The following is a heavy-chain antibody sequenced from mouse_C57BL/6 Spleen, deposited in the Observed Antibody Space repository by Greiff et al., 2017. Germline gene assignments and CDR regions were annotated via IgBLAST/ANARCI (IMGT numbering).Heavy chain of an antibody. D-gene: IGHD2-4*01. J-gene: IGHJ3*01. CDR1: GYTFTDYY. CDR3: ARNDYDYVFAY. CDR2: INPYNGGT. Sequence: DVKLVESGPVLVKPGASVKMSCKASGYTFTDYYMNWVKQSHGKSLEWIGVINPYNGGTSYNQKFKGKATLTVDKSSSTAYMELNSLTSEDSAVYYCARNDYDYVFAYWGQGTLVTVSA. V-gene: IGHV1-19*01.